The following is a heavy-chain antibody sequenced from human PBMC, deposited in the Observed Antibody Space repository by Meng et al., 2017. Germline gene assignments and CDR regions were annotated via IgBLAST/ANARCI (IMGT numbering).Heavy chain of an antibody. CDR1: CYTLSRYA. CDR3: AINCSADSGGLSFAY. Sequence: VERGEFGLEGEGAVVAMKGYCKAPCYTLSRYAMSWVGLAPGRGVEWMGLINMDIIHQSYATGFNGRSVYSLDTSVRTESMKIINLKAKDPAVDDSAINCSADSGGLSFAYWGQGTLVTVSS. J-gene: IGHJ4*02. CDR2: INMDIIHQ. D-gene: IGHD2-15*01. V-gene: IGHV7-4-1*02.